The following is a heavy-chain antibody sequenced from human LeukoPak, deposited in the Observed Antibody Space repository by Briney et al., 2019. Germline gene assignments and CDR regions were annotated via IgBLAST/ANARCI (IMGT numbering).Heavy chain of an antibody. V-gene: IGHV1-69*05. Sequence: SVKVSCKASGGTFSSYAISWVRQAPGQGLEWMGGIIPIFGTANYAQKFQGRVTITTDESTSTAYMELSSLRSEDTAVYYCARAATSSAPLPYWYFDLWGRGTLVTVSS. J-gene: IGHJ2*01. D-gene: IGHD6-25*01. CDR2: IIPIFGTA. CDR1: GGTFSSYA. CDR3: ARAATSSAPLPYWYFDL.